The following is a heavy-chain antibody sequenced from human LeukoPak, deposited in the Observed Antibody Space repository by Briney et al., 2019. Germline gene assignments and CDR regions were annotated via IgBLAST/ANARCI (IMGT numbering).Heavy chain of an antibody. Sequence: GGSLRLSCAASGFTFSSYSMNWVRQAPGKGLEWVSSISSSSSYIYYADSVKGRFTISRDNAKNSLYLQMNSLRAEDTAVYYCARDYIAVAGTKNFDYWGQGTLVTVSS. V-gene: IGHV3-21*01. J-gene: IGHJ4*02. CDR1: GFTFSSYS. CDR3: ARDYIAVAGTKNFDY. D-gene: IGHD6-19*01. CDR2: ISSSSSYI.